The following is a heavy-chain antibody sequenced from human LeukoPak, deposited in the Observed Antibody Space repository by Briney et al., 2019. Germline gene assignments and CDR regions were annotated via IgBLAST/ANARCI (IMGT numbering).Heavy chain of an antibody. Sequence: SVKVSCKASGGAFSSYAISWVQQAPGQGLEWMGGIIPIFGTANYAQKFQGRVTITADESTSTAYMELSSLRSEDTAVYYCARRPPYYSLEHYGMDVWGKGTTVTVSS. V-gene: IGHV1-69*01. CDR1: GGAFSSYA. CDR2: IIPIFGTA. D-gene: IGHD3-16*01. J-gene: IGHJ6*04. CDR3: ARRPPYYSLEHYGMDV.